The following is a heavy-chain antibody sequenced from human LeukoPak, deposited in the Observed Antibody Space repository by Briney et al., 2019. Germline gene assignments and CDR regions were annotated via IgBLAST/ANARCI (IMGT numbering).Heavy chain of an antibody. Sequence: ASVKVSCKASGGTFSSYAISWVRQAPGQGLEWMGGIIPIFGTANYAQKFQGRVTITADESTSTAYMELSSPRSEDTAVYYCARATSGSYYNDYYYYGMDVWGQGTTVTVSS. J-gene: IGHJ6*02. CDR2: IIPIFGTA. D-gene: IGHD3-10*01. CDR1: GGTFSSYA. V-gene: IGHV1-69*13. CDR3: ARATSGSYYNDYYYYGMDV.